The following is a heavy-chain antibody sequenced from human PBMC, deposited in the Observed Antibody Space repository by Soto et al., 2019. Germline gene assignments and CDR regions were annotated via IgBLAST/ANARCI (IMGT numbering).Heavy chain of an antibody. J-gene: IGHJ6*02. D-gene: IGHD5-18*01. V-gene: IGHV1-69*18. CDR2: IVPSVDTT. CDR1: GGTFSRSG. CDR3: ARCPQPPDTADPYAVDV. Sequence: QVQLVQSGTEVKKPGASVKVSCKASGGTFSRSGFHWVRQAPGQGLEWMGMIVPSVDTTNYAQKFQARVTMSEDQFTSTGYMELRSLRAEDKAVYYCARCPQPPDTADPYAVDVWGQGTRVIVSS.